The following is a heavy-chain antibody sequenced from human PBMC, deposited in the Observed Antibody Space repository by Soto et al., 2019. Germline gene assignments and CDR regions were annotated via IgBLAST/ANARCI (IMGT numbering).Heavy chain of an antibody. J-gene: IGHJ4*02. CDR3: ARDGVGTTTLCGYLDY. CDR1: ESIFRGYG. D-gene: IGHD1-26*01. V-gene: IGHV3-33*01. Sequence: GRSLRLSCEASESIFRGYGMHWVRQAPGKGLEWVAIIRFDGSNINYADFVMGRFTISRDNSKNTLYLEMNSLRVEDTAVYYCARDGVGTTTLCGYLDYLGQGNLVTVS. CDR2: IRFDGSNI.